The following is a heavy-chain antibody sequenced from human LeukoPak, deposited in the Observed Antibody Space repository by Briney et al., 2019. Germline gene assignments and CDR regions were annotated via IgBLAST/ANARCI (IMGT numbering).Heavy chain of an antibody. Sequence: SETLSLTCTVSGGSISSYYWSWIRQPPGKGLEWIGYIYYSGSTNYNPSLKSRVTISVDTSKNQFSLKLSSVTAADTAVYYCARVLAVAGMGYFDYWGQGTLVTVSS. D-gene: IGHD6-19*01. CDR2: IYYSGST. CDR1: GGSISSYY. V-gene: IGHV4-59*01. CDR3: ARVLAVAGMGYFDY. J-gene: IGHJ4*02.